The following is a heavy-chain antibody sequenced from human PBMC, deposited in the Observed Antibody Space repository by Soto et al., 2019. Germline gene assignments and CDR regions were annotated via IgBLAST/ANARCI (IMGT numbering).Heavy chain of an antibody. CDR1: GDSFTTYW. CDR3: ARKHSRGYFIWFDP. Sequence: PGESLKISCRVSGDSFTTYWIAWVRQMPGKGLEWMGIIYPGDFDTRYSPSFQGQVTISVDKSINTAYLRWNSLKASDSAMYYCARKHSRGYFIWFDPWGQGTLVIVSS. V-gene: IGHV5-51*01. CDR2: IYPGDFDT. J-gene: IGHJ5*02. D-gene: IGHD3-22*01.